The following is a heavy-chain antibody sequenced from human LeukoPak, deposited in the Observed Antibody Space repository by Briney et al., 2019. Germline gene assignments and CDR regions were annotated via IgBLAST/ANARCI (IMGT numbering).Heavy chain of an antibody. Sequence: GASVTVSCKASGYTFTGYYMHWVRQAPGQGVEWMGWINPNSGGTNYAQKFQGRGTITRDTSSSTDYMELSRLRSDDTAVYYCARVNIVVVPAAISWFDPWGQGTLVTVSS. J-gene: IGHJ5*02. D-gene: IGHD2-2*01. V-gene: IGHV1-2*02. CDR1: GYTFTGYY. CDR2: INPNSGGT. CDR3: ARVNIVVVPAAISWFDP.